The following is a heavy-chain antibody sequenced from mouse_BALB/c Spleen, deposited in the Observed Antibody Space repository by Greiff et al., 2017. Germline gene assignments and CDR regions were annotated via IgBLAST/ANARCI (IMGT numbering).Heavy chain of an antibody. CDR1: GFSLTSYG. V-gene: IGHV2-9*02. D-gene: IGHD1-1*01. J-gene: IGHJ1*01. Sequence: VQLQQSGPGLVAPSQSLSITCTVSGFSLTSYGVHWVRQPPGKGLEWLGVIWAGGSTNYNSALMSRLSISKDNSKSQVFLKMNSLQTDDTAMYYCARAAITTDWYFDVWGAGTTVTVSA. CDR2: IWAGGST. CDR3: ARAAITTDWYFDV.